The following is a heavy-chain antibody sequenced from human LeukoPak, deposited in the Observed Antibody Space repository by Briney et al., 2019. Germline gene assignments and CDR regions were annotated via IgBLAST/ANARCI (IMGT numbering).Heavy chain of an antibody. J-gene: IGHJ6*02. CDR2: ISAYNGNT. CDR1: GYTFTSYG. D-gene: IGHD6-19*01. CDR3: ARLYSSGWPLECMDV. V-gene: IGHV1-18*01. Sequence: GASVTVSCKASGYTFTSYGISWVRQAPGQGLEYMGYISAYNGNTNYAQNLRGRVTMTTDTSTTTVYMELRSLRSDDTAVYYCARLYSSGWPLECMDVWGQGTTVTVSS.